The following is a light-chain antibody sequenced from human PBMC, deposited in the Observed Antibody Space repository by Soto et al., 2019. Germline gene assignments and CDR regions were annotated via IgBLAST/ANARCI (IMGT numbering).Light chain of an antibody. V-gene: IGKV3-20*01. Sequence: EKLMSQSPATLSVSPGERATLSCRASQSVRSYLTWYQQKPGQAPRLLIYDASSRATGIPDRFSGGGSGTDFTLTISRLEPEDFAVYYCQQFSSYPLTFGGGTRWIS. CDR1: QSVRSY. J-gene: IGKJ4*01. CDR2: DAS. CDR3: QQFSSYPLT.